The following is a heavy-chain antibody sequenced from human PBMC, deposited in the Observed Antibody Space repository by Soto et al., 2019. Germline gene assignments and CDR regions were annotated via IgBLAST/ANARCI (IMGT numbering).Heavy chain of an antibody. CDR2: ISNDGSTQ. CDR3: HLDEYGDF. V-gene: IGHV3-30*03. CDR1: GFSFSNYG. Sequence: QVQLVESGGGVVQPGRSLRLSCAASGFSFSNYGVNWVRQPLGKGLEWVAVISNDGSTQYYADSVKGRFTISRDNSKNTLSLQMNSLRPEDTAIYYCHLDEYGDFWGLGALVTVSS. D-gene: IGHD1-1*01. J-gene: IGHJ4*02.